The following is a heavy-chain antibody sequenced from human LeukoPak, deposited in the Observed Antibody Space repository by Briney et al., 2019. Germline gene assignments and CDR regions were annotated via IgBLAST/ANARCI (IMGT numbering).Heavy chain of an antibody. V-gene: IGHV3-15*01. CDR2: IKSKTDCGTT. Sequence: GGSLRLSCAASGFTFSNAWMSWVRQAPGKGLEWVGRIKSKTDCGTTDYAAPVKGRFTISRDDSKNTLYLQMNSLKTEDTAVYYCTTGYDFWSGEFFDYWGQGTLVTVSS. CDR3: TTGYDFWSGEFFDY. D-gene: IGHD3-3*01. J-gene: IGHJ4*02. CDR1: GFTFSNAW.